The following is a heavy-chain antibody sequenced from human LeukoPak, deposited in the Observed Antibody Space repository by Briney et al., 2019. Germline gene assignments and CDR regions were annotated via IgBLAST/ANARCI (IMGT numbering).Heavy chain of an antibody. CDR3: ARELRGSSLDY. D-gene: IGHD3-16*01. V-gene: IGHV3-30*04. CDR1: GFTFSSYT. CDR2: ISYDGRNE. Sequence: GGSLRLSCAASGFTFSSYTMHWVRQAPGKGLEWVALISYDGRNEYFADSVKGRFTISRDNSKNTVYLQINSLRTDDTTVYYCARELRGSSLDYWGQGTLVTVSS. J-gene: IGHJ4*02.